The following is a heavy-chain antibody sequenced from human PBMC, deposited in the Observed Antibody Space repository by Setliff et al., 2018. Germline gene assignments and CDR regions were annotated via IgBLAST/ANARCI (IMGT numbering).Heavy chain of an antibody. J-gene: IGHJ4*02. CDR2: MSHTSMI. CDR1: GFNFNSYS. CDR3: ARDLDWAFDY. Sequence: PGGSLRLSCAASGFNFNSYSMNWVRQAPGKGLEWVSYMSHTSMIYYADSVKGRFTISRDSAKNSLYLQLNSLRAEDTAMYYCARDLDWAFDYWGQGTLVTVS. V-gene: IGHV3-48*01. D-gene: IGHD3-9*01.